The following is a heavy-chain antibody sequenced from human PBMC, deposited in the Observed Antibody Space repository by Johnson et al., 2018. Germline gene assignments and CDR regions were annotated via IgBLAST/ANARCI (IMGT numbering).Heavy chain of an antibody. V-gene: IGHV3-23*04. CDR1: GFTFSSYA. J-gene: IGHJ3*01. Sequence: VQLVQSGGGVVQPGRSLRLSCAASGFTFSSYAMHWVRQAPGKGLEWVSAISGSGGSTYYADSVKGRFTISRDNSKNTLYLQMNSLRAEETAGYYWARGGDFFSGAFDVWGQGTMVTVSS. CDR2: ISGSGGST. D-gene: IGHD2-21*02. CDR3: ARGGDFFSGAFDV.